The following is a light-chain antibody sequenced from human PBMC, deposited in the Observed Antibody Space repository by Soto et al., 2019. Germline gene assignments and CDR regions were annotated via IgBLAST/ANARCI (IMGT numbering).Light chain of an antibody. CDR3: SSYVGSNNFV. CDR2: EVT. CDR1: SGDIDNYNY. V-gene: IGLV2-8*01. Sequence: ALTHPPSASGSPGQSVTISCTGTSGDIDNYNYVSWYLQHPGKAPKLLTFEVTKRPSGVPDRFSGSKSGDTAFLTVSGLQADDEADYYCSSYVGSNNFVFGTGTKVTVL. J-gene: IGLJ1*01.